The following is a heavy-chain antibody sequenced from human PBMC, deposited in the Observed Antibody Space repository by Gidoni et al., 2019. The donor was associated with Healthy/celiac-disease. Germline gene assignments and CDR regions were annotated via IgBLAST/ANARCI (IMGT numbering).Heavy chain of an antibody. J-gene: IGHJ3*02. CDR1: GFTFSSYA. Sequence: QVQLVESGGGVVQPGRSLRLSCAASGFTFSSYAMHWVRQAPGKGIEWVAVISYDGSNKYSAYSVKGRFTISRDNSKNTLYLQMNSLRAEDTAVYYCSRDMGSPLNAFDIWGQGTMVTVSS. D-gene: IGHD2-15*01. V-gene: IGHV3-30*01. CDR3: SRDMGSPLNAFDI. CDR2: ISYDGSNK.